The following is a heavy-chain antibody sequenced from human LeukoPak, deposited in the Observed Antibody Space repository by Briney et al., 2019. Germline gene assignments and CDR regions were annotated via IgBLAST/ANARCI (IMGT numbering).Heavy chain of an antibody. CDR1: GFTFSDYY. Sequence: GGSLRLSCAASGFTFSDYYMSWIRQAPGKGLEWVAFIQHDGTNKYYADSLKGRFTISRDKSKNTLYLQMNSLRTEDTAVYYCAKDSSHWAFDYWGQGALVAVSS. CDR2: IQHDGTNK. V-gene: IGHV3-30*02. CDR3: AKDSSHWAFDY. D-gene: IGHD7-27*01. J-gene: IGHJ4*02.